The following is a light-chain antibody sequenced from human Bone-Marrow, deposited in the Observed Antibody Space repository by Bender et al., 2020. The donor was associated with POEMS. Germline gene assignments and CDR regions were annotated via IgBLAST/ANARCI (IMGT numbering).Light chain of an antibody. CDR2: INN. CDR3: ASYAGDNNVI. J-gene: IGLJ2*01. V-gene: IGLV1-44*01. CDR1: SSNIGTNP. Sequence: QSVLTQPPSASGTPGQRVTISCSGSSSNIGTNPVNWYQQLPGTAPKLLIYINNQRPSGVPDRFSGSQSGNTASLTVSGLHTGDEADYYCASYAGDNNVIFGGGTKLTVL.